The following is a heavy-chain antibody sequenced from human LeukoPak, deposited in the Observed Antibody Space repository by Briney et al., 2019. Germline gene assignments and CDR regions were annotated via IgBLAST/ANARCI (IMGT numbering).Heavy chain of an antibody. CDR3: ASSEVLLWFGESPEYYFDY. D-gene: IGHD3-10*01. J-gene: IGHJ4*02. V-gene: IGHV4-59*01. CDR2: IYYSGST. Sequence: SETLSRTCTVSGGSISSYYWSWIRQPPGKGLEWIGYIYYSGSTNYNPSLKSRVTISVDTSKNQFSLKLSSVTAADTAVYYCASSEVLLWFGESPEYYFDYWGQGTLVTVSS. CDR1: GGSISSYY.